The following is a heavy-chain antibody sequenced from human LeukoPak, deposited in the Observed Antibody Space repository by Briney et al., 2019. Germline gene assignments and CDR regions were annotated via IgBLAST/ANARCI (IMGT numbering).Heavy chain of an antibody. J-gene: IGHJ4*02. CDR3: AKGPSRVGATIVDY. V-gene: IGHV3-23*01. CDR1: GFTFSSYA. CDR2: ISGSGGST. Sequence: PGGSLRLSCAASGFTFSSYAMSWVRQAPGKGLEWVSAISGSGGSTYYADSVKGRFTISRDNSKNTLYLQMNSLRAEDTAVYYCAKGPSRVGATIVDYWGQGTLVTVSS. D-gene: IGHD1-26*01.